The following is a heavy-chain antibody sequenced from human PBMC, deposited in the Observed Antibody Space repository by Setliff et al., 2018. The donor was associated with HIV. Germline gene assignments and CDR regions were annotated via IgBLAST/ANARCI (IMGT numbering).Heavy chain of an antibody. J-gene: IGHJ5*02. Sequence: GSLRLSCAASGFTVSSNSMSWVRQAPGKGLEWIGEINHSGSTNYNPSLKSRVTISVDTSKNQFSLKLSSVTAADTAVYYCARGLRITIFGVVIFGWFDPWGQGTLVTVSS. D-gene: IGHD3-3*01. CDR3: ARGLRITIFGVVIFGWFDP. CDR2: INHSGST. V-gene: IGHV4-34*01. CDR1: GFTVSSNS.